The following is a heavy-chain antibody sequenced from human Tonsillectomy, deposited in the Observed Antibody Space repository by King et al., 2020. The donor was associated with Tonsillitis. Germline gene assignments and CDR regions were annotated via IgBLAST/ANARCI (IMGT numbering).Heavy chain of an antibody. CDR2: IYYSGST. V-gene: IGHV4-31*03. CDR3: ARGDYYDSSGYIHDAFDI. D-gene: IGHD3-22*01. J-gene: IGHJ3*02. CDR1: VGSISSGGYY. Sequence: VQLQESGPGLVKPSQTLSLTCTVSVGSISSGGYYWSWIRQHPGKGLEWIGYIYYSGSTYYSPSLKSRITMSVDTSKNQFSLKLSSVTAADTAVYYCARGDYYDSSGYIHDAFDIWGQGTMVTVSS.